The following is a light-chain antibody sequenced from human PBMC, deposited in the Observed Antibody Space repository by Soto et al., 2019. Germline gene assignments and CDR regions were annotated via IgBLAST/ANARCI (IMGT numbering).Light chain of an antibody. Sequence: QLVLTQSPSASASLGASVKLTCTLSSGHSSYAIAWHQQQPERGPRYLMKLNSDGRHSKGDGIPDRFSGSSSGAERYLTIPSLQSEDEADYYCQTWGTGFWVFGGGTKLTVL. CDR2: LNSDGRH. J-gene: IGLJ3*02. CDR3: QTWGTGFWV. CDR1: SGHSSYA. V-gene: IGLV4-69*01.